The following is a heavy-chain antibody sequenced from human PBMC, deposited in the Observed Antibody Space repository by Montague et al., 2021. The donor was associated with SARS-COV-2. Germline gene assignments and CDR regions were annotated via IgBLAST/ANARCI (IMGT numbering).Heavy chain of an antibody. V-gene: IGHV4-39*07. CDR3: ARLRGGTPGEH. J-gene: IGHJ4*02. CDR2: LYYSGAT. D-gene: IGHD2-21*01. Sequence: ETLSLTCTVSGGSISDSNFHWGWIRQPPGKGLEWIGTLYYSGATYYNPSLKSRVTTSMDTSKNQFSLKLASAIAADTAVYYCARLRGGTPGEHWGQGALVTVSS. CDR1: GGSISDSNFH.